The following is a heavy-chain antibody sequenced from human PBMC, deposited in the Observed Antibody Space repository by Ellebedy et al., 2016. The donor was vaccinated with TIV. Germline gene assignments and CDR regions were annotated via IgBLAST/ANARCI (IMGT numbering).Heavy chain of an antibody. D-gene: IGHD2-21*02. CDR2: IIPIFGTA. J-gene: IGHJ4*02. CDR3: ARDLGLYCGGDCSNLPGDFHDY. Sequence: SVKVSCXASGGTFSSYAISWVRQAPGQGLEWMGGIIPIFGTANYAQKFQGRVTITADESTSTAYMELSSLRSEDTAVYYCARDLGLYCGGDCSNLPGDFHDYWGQGTLVTVSS. V-gene: IGHV1-69*13. CDR1: GGTFSSYA.